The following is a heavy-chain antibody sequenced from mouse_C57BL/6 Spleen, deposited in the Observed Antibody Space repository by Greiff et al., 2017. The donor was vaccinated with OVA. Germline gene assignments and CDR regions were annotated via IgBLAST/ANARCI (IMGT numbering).Heavy chain of an antibody. CDR2: ISGGGGNT. CDR3: ARPFYYGNFWYFDV. CDR1: GFTFSSYT. J-gene: IGHJ1*03. Sequence: EVNVVESGGGLVKPGGSLKLSCAASGFTFSSYTMSWVRQTPEKRLEWVATISGGGGNTYYPDSVKGRFTISRDNAKNTLYLQMSSLRSEDTALYYCARPFYYGNFWYFDVWGTGTTVTVSS. V-gene: IGHV5-9*01. D-gene: IGHD2-1*01.